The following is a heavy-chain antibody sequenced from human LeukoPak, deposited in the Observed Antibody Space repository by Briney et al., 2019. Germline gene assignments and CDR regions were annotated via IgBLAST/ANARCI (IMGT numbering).Heavy chain of an antibody. CDR2: INPNSGDT. CDR1: GYTFTGFY. CDR3: ARVGYYDGSGYLDY. D-gene: IGHD3-22*01. V-gene: IGHV1-2*06. J-gene: IGHJ4*02. Sequence: ASVKVSYKASGYTFTGFYIHWVRQAPGQGLEWMGRINPNSGDTNCAQKFLARVTMTRDTSISTAFMELTRLRSDDTAVYYCARVGYYDGSGYLDYWGQGTLVPVSS.